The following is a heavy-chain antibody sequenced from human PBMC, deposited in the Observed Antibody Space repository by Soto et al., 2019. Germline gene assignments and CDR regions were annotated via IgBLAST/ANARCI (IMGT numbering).Heavy chain of an antibody. D-gene: IGHD3-22*01. CDR3: AKDTYHYDSTGYQEIDK. J-gene: IGHJ4*02. CDR1: GFTFSNYA. V-gene: IGHV3-23*01. CDR2: ISNSGHST. Sequence: PGGSLRLSCAASGFTFSNYAMAWVRRAPGKGLEWVSGISNSGHSTYYADSVKGRFTISRVNSKNTLYLQMNSPRAEDTAVYYCAKDTYHYDSTGYQEIDKWGQGTLVTVSS.